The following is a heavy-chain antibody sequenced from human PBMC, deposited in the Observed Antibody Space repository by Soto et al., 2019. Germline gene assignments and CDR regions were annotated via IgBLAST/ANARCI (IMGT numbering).Heavy chain of an antibody. D-gene: IGHD6-19*01. CDR2: MNPNSGNT. CDR3: ARGVHSSGFLRYFDL. V-gene: IGHV1-8*01. Sequence: ASVKVSCKASGYTFTSYDINWVRQATGQGLEWMGWMNPNSGNTGYAQKFQGRVTMTRNTSISTAYMELSSLRSDDTAVYYCARGVHSSGFLRYFDLWGRGTLVTVSS. CDR1: GYTFTSYD. J-gene: IGHJ2*01.